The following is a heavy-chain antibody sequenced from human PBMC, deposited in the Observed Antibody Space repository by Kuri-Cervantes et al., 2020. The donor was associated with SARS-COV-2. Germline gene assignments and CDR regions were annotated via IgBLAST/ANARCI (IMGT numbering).Heavy chain of an antibody. Sequence: GSLRLSCAVYGGSFSGYYWSWIRQPPGKGLEWIGEINHSGSTNYNPSLKSRVTISVDTSKNQFSLKPSSVTAADTAVYYCASVKYIDYYYYMDVWGKGTTVTVSS. CDR1: GGSFSGYY. V-gene: IGHV4-34*01. CDR3: ASVKYIDYYYYMDV. J-gene: IGHJ6*03. D-gene: IGHD2-15*01. CDR2: INHSGST.